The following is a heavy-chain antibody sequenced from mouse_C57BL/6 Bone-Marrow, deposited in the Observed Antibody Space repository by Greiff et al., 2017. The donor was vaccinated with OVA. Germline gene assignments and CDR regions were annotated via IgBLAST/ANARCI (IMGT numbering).Heavy chain of an antibody. Sequence: EVKLMESGGGLVQPKGSLKLSCAASGFSFNTYAMNWVRQAPGQGLEWVARIRSKSNNYATYYADSVKDRFTISRDDSESMLYLQMNNLKAEDTAMYYCVRQRITTVAWYFDVWGTGTTVTVAS. J-gene: IGHJ1*03. D-gene: IGHD1-1*01. CDR2: IRSKSNNYAT. V-gene: IGHV10-1*01. CDR3: VRQRITTVAWYFDV. CDR1: GFSFNTYA.